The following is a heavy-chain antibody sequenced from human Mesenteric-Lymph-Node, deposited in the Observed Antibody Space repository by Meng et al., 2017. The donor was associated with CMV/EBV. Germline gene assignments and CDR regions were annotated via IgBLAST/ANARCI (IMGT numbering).Heavy chain of an antibody. CDR3: ARGRYSWGE. Sequence: GESLKISCAASGFTFSSYWMTWVRQAPGKGQEWVANIKQDGDEKYYVDSVKGRFTISRDNAKNSLFLQMNSLRAEDTAVYYCARGRYSWGEWGQGTLVTVSS. J-gene: IGHJ4*02. CDR2: IKQDGDEK. V-gene: IGHV3-7*01. D-gene: IGHD3-16*01. CDR1: GFTFSSYW.